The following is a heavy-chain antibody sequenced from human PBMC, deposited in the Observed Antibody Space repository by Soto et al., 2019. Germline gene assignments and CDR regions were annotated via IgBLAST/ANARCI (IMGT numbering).Heavy chain of an antibody. V-gene: IGHV1-8*01. CDR1: GYTFTSYD. CDR3: ASGGVRGVDV. D-gene: IGHD3-16*01. Sequence: QVQLVQSGAEVKKPGASVKVSCKASGYTFTSYDINWVRQATGQGLEWMGWMNPNSANTGYAQKCPGGATTRRRTSVRSAHMALRSLGSEDTAVYGCASGGVRGVDVWGQGTAVTVSS. CDR2: MNPNSANT. J-gene: IGHJ6*02.